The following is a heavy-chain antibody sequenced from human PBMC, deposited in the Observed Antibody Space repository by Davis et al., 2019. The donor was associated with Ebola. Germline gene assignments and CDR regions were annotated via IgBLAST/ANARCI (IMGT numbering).Heavy chain of an antibody. D-gene: IGHD3-3*01. V-gene: IGHV3-21*01. Sequence: PGGSLRLSCAASGFTFSSYSMNWVRQAPGKGLEWVSSISSSSSYIYYADSVKGRFTISRDNAKNSLYLQMNSLRAEDTAVYYCARARTYYDFWSGYYGFDYWGQGTLVTVSS. CDR2: ISSSSSYI. J-gene: IGHJ4*02. CDR1: GFTFSSYS. CDR3: ARARTYYDFWSGYYGFDY.